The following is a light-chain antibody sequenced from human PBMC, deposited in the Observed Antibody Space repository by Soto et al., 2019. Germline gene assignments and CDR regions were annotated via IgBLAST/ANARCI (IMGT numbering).Light chain of an antibody. CDR2: WAA. J-gene: IGKJ1*01. CDR3: QQYYSTPPT. CDR1: QSVLYSSNNKNY. V-gene: IGKV4-1*01. Sequence: DILMTQSPDSLAVSLGERATINCKSSQSVLYSSNNKNYLAWYQQKPGQPPRLLIYWAATRESGVPDRFSGRGSGTDFTLTISSLQAGDVAVYYCQQYYSTPPTFGQGTKAEIK.